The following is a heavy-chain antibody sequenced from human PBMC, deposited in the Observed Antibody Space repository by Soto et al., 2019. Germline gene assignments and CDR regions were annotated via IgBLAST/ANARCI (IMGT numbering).Heavy chain of an antibody. D-gene: IGHD3-9*01. CDR2: ISYDGSNK. CDR1: GFTFSSYA. J-gene: IGHJ4*02. Sequence: QVQLVESGGGVVQPGRSLRLPCAASGFTFSSYAMHWVRQAPGKGLEWVAVISYDGSNKYYADSVKGRFTISRDNSKNTLYLQMNSLRAEDTAVYYCARDPYHYDILTGYPYFDYWGQGTLVTVSS. CDR3: ARDPYHYDILTGYPYFDY. V-gene: IGHV3-30-3*01.